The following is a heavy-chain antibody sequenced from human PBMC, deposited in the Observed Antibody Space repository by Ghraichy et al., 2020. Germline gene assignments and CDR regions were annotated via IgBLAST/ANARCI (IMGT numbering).Heavy chain of an antibody. J-gene: IGHJ4*02. Sequence: GESLNISCKGSGYSFTSYWIAWVRQMPGKGLEWMGILYPGDSDTRYSPSFQGRVTISADKSIITAYLQWSSLKASDTAMYYCARRDSSGWNYFDHWGQGALVTVSS. CDR1: GYSFTSYW. D-gene: IGHD6-19*01. V-gene: IGHV5-51*01. CDR2: LYPGDSDT. CDR3: ARRDSSGWNYFDH.